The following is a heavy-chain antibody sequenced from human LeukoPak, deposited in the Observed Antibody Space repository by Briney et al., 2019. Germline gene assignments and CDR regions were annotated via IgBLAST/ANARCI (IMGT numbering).Heavy chain of an antibody. D-gene: IGHD2/OR15-2a*01. Sequence: SESLSLTCTVSGGSIIASSYYWGWIRQPPGKGLEWIGTIYYSGSTYYNPSLKSRVAISLGTSNNQFSLNLTSVTAADTAVYYCATTGHLNSWYLYFDYWGQGALVTVSS. V-gene: IGHV4-39*07. CDR3: ATTGHLNSWYLYFDY. CDR1: GGSIIASSYY. J-gene: IGHJ4*02. CDR2: IYYSGST.